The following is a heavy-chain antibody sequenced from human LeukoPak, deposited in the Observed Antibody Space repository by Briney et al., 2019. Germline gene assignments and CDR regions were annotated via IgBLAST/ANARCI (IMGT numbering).Heavy chain of an antibody. D-gene: IGHD2-15*01. CDR2: ISGSNGGT. CDR3: AKSRARRDGSAGSVDH. Sequence: PGGSLRLSCVVSGFTFSDYAMSWVRQPPGEGLEWVSGISGSNGGTYYADSVKGRFTISRDNSKNTLYLQMNSLRAEDTAIYFCAKSRARRDGSAGSVDHWGQGTLVTVSS. CDR1: GFTFSDYA. J-gene: IGHJ4*02. V-gene: IGHV3-23*01.